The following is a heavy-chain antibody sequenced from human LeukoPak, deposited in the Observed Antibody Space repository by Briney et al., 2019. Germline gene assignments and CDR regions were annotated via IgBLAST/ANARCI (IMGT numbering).Heavy chain of an antibody. J-gene: IGHJ4*02. CDR3: ARARPDTAMAVDY. CDR1: GGSISTYY. CDR2: LYNSGST. Sequence: PSETLSLTCTVSGGSISTYYWSWLRQPPGKGMEWVGYLYNSGSTKYNPSLKSRVTISVDTSKNQFYLRLSSVTAADTAVYYCARARPDTAMAVDYWGQGTLVTVSS. D-gene: IGHD5-18*01. V-gene: IGHV4-59*01.